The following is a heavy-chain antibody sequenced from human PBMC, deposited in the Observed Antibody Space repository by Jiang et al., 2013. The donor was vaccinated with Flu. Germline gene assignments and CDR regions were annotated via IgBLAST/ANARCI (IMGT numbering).Heavy chain of an antibody. D-gene: IGHD5-18*01. CDR2: ISAYNGNT. J-gene: IGHJ6*02. Sequence: GAEVKKPGASVKVSCKASGYTFTSYGISWVRQAPGQGLEWMGWISAYNGNTNYAQKLQGRVTMTTDTSTSTAYMELRSLRSDDTAVYYCAREGRMDTAMAAYYYYGMDVWGQGTTVTVSS. CDR3: AREGRMDTAMAAYYYYGMDV. CDR1: GYTFTSYG. V-gene: IGHV1-18*01.